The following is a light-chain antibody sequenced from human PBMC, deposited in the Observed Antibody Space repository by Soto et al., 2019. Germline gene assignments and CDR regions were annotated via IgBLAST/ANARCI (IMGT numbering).Light chain of an antibody. J-gene: IGKJ1*01. Sequence: DIQMTQSPSSLSASVGDRVTITCRASQNVRVSLNWYQQKPGKAPKLLISDASSLESGVPSSFRGGGSGTEFTLTISSLQPADFATYYCQQSYITPATFGQGNTVEMK. CDR1: QNVRVS. V-gene: IGKV1-39*01. CDR2: DAS. CDR3: QQSYITPAT.